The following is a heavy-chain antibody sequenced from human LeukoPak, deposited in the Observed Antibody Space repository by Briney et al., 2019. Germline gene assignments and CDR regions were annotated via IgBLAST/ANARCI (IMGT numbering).Heavy chain of an antibody. V-gene: IGHV1-18*01. CDR1: GYTFTSYG. Sequence: ASVKVSCKASGYTFTSYGISWVRQAPGQGREWMGWISAYNGNTNYAQKLQGRVTMTTDTSTSTAYMELRSLRSDDTAVYYCARSGDYYDSSGYYIYWGQGTLVTVSS. CDR2: ISAYNGNT. D-gene: IGHD3-22*01. CDR3: ARSGDYYDSSGYYIY. J-gene: IGHJ4*02.